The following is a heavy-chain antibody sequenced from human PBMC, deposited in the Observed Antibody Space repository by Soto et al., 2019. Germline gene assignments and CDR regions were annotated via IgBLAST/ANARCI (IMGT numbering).Heavy chain of an antibody. CDR3: ANFLRVESYYYDSSGYQENNWFDP. CDR1: GFTFSSYA. CDR2: ISGSGGST. J-gene: IGHJ5*02. D-gene: IGHD3-22*01. V-gene: IGHV3-23*01. Sequence: GGSLRLSCAASGFTFSSYAMSWVRQAPGKGLEWVSAISGSGGSTYYADSVKGRFTISRDNSKNTLYLQMNSLRAEDTAVYYCANFLRVESYYYDSSGYQENNWFDPWGQGTLVTVSS.